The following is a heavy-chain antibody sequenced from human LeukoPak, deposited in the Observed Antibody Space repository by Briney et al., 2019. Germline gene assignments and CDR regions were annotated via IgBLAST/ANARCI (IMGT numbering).Heavy chain of an antibody. D-gene: IGHD6-19*01. CDR3: ARAPAVAGTY. Sequence: PGGSLRLSCAASGFTFSNYAMHWVRQAPGKGLEWVAVISFDGSNKYYADSVKGRFTISRDNSKNALYLQMNSLRAEDTAVYYCARAPAVAGTYWGQGTLVTVSS. CDR1: GFTFSNYA. J-gene: IGHJ4*02. CDR2: ISFDGSNK. V-gene: IGHV3-30*04.